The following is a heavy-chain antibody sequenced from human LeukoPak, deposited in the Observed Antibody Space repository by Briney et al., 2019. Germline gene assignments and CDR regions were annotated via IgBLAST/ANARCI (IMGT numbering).Heavy chain of an antibody. V-gene: IGHV3-7*03. CDR3: AKVTGGDMITYGGLDY. D-gene: IGHD3-16*01. Sequence: PGGSLRLSCAASGFTFSSYWMNWARQAPGKGLEWVASINHNGNVNYYVDSVKGRFTISRDNAKNSLYLQMHSLRAEDTAIYYCAKVTGGDMITYGGLDYWGQGTLVTVSS. J-gene: IGHJ4*02. CDR2: INHNGNVN. CDR1: GFTFSSYW.